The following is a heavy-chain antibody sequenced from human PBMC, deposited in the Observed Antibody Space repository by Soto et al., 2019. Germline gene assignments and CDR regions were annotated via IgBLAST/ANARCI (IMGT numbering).Heavy chain of an antibody. V-gene: IGHV4-39*01. CDR3: ARHPGYCSGGSCYFDRFDP. CDR1: GGSISSSSYY. D-gene: IGHD2-15*01. CDR2: IYYSGST. Sequence: QLLESGPGLVKPSETLSLTCTVSGGSISSSSYYWGWIRQPPGKGLEWIGSIYYSGSTYYNPSLKSRVTISVDTSKNQFSLKLSSVTAADTAVYYCARHPGYCSGGSCYFDRFDPWGQGTLVTVSS. J-gene: IGHJ5*02.